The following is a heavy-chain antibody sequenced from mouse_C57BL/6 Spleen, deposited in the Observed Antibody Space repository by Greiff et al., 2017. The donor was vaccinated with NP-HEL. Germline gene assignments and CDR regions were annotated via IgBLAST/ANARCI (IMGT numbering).Heavy chain of an antibody. CDR2: IDPETGGT. J-gene: IGHJ2*01. Sequence: QVQLQQSGAELVRPGASVTLSCKASGYTFTDYEMHWVKQTPVHGLEWIGAIDPETGGTAYNQKFKGKAILTADKSSSTAYMELRSLTSEDSAVYYCTRSRTGTGNYFDDWGQGTTLTVSS. V-gene: IGHV1-15*01. CDR3: TRSRTGTGNYFDD. CDR1: GYTFTDYE. D-gene: IGHD4-1*01.